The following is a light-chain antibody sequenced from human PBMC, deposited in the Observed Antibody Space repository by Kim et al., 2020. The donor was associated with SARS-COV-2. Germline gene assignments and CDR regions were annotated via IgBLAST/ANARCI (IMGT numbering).Light chain of an antibody. CDR3: QQYGRSLPYT. Sequence: SPGERATLSCMASESVRSNYLAWYQQKPGQAPRLLIYGASSRATGIPDRFSGSGSGTDFTLTIGRLEPEDFAVYYCQQYGRSLPYTFGQGTKLEIK. CDR1: ESVRSNY. J-gene: IGKJ2*01. CDR2: GAS. V-gene: IGKV3-20*01.